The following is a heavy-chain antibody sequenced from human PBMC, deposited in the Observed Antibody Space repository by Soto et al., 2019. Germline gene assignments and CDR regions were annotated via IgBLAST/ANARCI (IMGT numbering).Heavy chain of an antibody. CDR1: GFTFSSRW. J-gene: IGHJ4*02. D-gene: IGHD6-19*01. V-gene: IGHV3-7*01. CDR2: IKQDENGK. CDR3: AREQADSSGYYEGSFDF. Sequence: GGSLRLSCETSGFTFSSRWMTWVRQVPGKGLEWVANIKQDENGKDYVDSVKGRFTISRDNAKNSLYLQMNSLRAEDTAVYYCAREQADSSGYYEGSFDFWGQGTLVTVSS.